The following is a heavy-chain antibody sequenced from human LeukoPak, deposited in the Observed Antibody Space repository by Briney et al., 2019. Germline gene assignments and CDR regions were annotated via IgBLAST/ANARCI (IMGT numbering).Heavy chain of an antibody. Sequence: ASVKVSCKASGYTFTSYGISWVRQAPGQGLEWMGWMNPNSGDACSAQKFQGRVTMTRDTSISTAFMELSSLTSDDTAVYYCARWGGLDLDTDFDYWGQGTLVTVSS. J-gene: IGHJ4*02. V-gene: IGHV1-8*02. CDR1: GYTFTSYG. CDR3: ARWGGLDLDTDFDY. D-gene: IGHD3-16*01. CDR2: MNPNSGDA.